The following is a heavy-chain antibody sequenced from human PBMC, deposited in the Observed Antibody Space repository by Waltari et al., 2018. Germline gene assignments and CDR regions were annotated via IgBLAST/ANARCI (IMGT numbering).Heavy chain of an antibody. CDR3: ARDLYESAFDI. Sequence: QVQLVQSGAEVKQPGSSVNVSCKASGGTFSSYAISWVRQAPGQGLEWMGRITPIFGTANYAQKFQGRVTITADESTSTAYMELSSLRSEDTAVYYCARDLYESAFDIWGQGTMVTVSS. J-gene: IGHJ3*02. V-gene: IGHV1-69*15. CDR1: GGTFSSYA. CDR2: ITPIFGTA. D-gene: IGHD5-12*01.